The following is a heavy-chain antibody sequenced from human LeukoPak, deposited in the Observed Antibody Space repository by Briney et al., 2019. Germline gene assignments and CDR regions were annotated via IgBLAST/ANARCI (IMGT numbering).Heavy chain of an antibody. CDR3: ARAVGVYDSSGYHDAFDI. CDR1: GFTVSSNY. D-gene: IGHD3-22*01. Sequence: GGSLRLSCAASGFTVSSNYMSWVRQAPGKGLEWVSVIYSGGSTYYADSVKGRFTISRDNSKNTLYLQMNRLRAEDTAVYYCARAVGVYDSSGYHDAFDIWGQGTMVTVSS. J-gene: IGHJ3*02. V-gene: IGHV3-53*01. CDR2: IYSGGST.